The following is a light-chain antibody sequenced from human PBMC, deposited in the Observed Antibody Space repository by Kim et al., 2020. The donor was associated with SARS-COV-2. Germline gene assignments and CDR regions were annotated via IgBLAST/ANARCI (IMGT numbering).Light chain of an antibody. J-gene: IGKJ1*01. Sequence: LSASVGDRVTITCRASQSISNWLVWYQQKPGKAPKLLIYDASSLRSGVPSRFSGSGSGTEFTLTISNLQADDFATYYCQQYKTWTFGQGTKVEIK. CDR2: DAS. CDR1: QSISNW. V-gene: IGKV1-5*01. CDR3: QQYKTWT.